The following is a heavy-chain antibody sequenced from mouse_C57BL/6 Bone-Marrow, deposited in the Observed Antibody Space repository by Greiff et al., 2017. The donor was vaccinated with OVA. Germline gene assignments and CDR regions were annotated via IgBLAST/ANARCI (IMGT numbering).Heavy chain of an antibody. CDR1: GFTFSDYG. Sequence: DVKLVESGGGLVQPGGSLKLSCAASGFTFSDYGMAWVRQAPRKGPEWVAFISNLAYSIYYADTVTGRFTISRENAKNTLYLERSSLRSEDTAMYYCARHDGRYFDYWGQGTTLTVSS. D-gene: IGHD2-3*01. J-gene: IGHJ2*01. V-gene: IGHV5-15*01. CDR3: ARHDGRYFDY. CDR2: ISNLAYSI.